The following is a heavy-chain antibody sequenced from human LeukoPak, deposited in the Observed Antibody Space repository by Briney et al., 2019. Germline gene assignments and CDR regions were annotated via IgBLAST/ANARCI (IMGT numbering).Heavy chain of an antibody. D-gene: IGHD3-22*01. CDR2: ISYDGSNK. Sequence: GGSLRLSCAASGFTFSSYAMHWVRQAPGKGLEWVAVISYDGSNKYYADSVKGRFTISRDNSKNTLYLQMNSLRAEDTAVYYCARDPGDSSGYWSYFDYWGQGTLVTVSS. CDR3: ARDPGDSSGYWSYFDY. V-gene: IGHV3-30-3*01. CDR1: GFTFSSYA. J-gene: IGHJ4*02.